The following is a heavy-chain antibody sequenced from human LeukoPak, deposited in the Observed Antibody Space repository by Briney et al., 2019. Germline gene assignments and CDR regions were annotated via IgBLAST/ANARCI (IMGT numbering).Heavy chain of an antibody. CDR2: ISAYNGNT. D-gene: IGHD4-11*01. Sequence: GASVKVSCKASGYTFTSYGISWVRQAPGQGLEWMGWISAYNGNTNYAQKLQGRVTMTTDTSTSTAYTELRSLRSDDTAVYYCARDLSRVGLQYLYYYYYGMDVWGQGTTVTVSS. V-gene: IGHV1-18*01. CDR1: GYTFTSYG. J-gene: IGHJ6*02. CDR3: ARDLSRVGLQYLYYYYYGMDV.